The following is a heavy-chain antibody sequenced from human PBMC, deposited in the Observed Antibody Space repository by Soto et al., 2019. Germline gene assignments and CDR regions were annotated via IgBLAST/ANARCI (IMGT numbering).Heavy chain of an antibody. CDR3: ARDGYSSGWYPYDY. CDR2: INPNSGGT. D-gene: IGHD6-19*01. J-gene: IGHJ4*02. CDR1: GYTLTGYY. Sequence: ASVKTSCKASGYTLTGYYMHWVRQAPGQGLEWMGWINPNSGGTNYAQKFQGWVTMTRDTSISTAYMELSRLRSDDTAVYYCARDGYSSGWYPYDYWGQGTLVTVSS. V-gene: IGHV1-2*04.